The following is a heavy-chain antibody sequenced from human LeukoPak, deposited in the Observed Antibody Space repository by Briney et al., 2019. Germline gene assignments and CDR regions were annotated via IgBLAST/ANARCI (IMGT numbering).Heavy chain of an antibody. CDR3: ARNGYDFWSGYYSYYYYGMDV. D-gene: IGHD3-3*01. CDR2: IYYSGST. V-gene: IGHV4-59*01. J-gene: IGHJ6*02. CDR1: GGSISSYY. Sequence: KASETLSLTCTVSGGSISSYYWSWIRQPPGKGLEWIGYIYYSGSTNYNPSLKSRVTISVDTSKNQFSLKLSSVTAADTAVYYCARNGYDFWSGYYSYYYYGMDVWGQGTTVTVSS.